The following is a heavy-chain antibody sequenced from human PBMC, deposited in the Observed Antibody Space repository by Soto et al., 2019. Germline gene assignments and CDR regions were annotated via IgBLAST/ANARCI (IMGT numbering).Heavy chain of an antibody. D-gene: IGHD2-2*01. CDR2: IDWDDDK. Sequence: SGPTLVNPTQTLTLTCTFSGFSLSTSGMCVSWIRQPPGKALEWLARIDWDDDKYYSTSLKTRLTISKDTSKNQVVLTMTNMDPVDTATYYCARTSIVVVPAAMPGNYYYYYYMDVWGKGTTVTVSS. J-gene: IGHJ6*03. V-gene: IGHV2-70*11. CDR1: GFSLSTSGMC. CDR3: ARTSIVVVPAAMPGNYYYYYYMDV.